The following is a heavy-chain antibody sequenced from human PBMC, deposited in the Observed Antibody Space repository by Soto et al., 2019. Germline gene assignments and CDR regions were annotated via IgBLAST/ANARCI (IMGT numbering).Heavy chain of an antibody. J-gene: IGHJ5*02. CDR3: ARDKGYYMVRGVRGNWCDP. Sequence: PSEPLSLTSAVYRASFSRYSWSRISQPPRKGLEWKGEINHRRTTNYTASLNSRATISVDTAKNEIPLKLSSVTAADTAVYYCARDKGYYMVRGVRGNWCDPWGQVTLVTVS. CDR1: RASFSRYS. V-gene: IGHV4-34*01. CDR2: INHRRTT. D-gene: IGHD3-10*01.